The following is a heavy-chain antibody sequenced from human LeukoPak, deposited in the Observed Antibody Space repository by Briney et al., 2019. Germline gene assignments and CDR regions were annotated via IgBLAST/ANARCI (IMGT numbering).Heavy chain of an antibody. D-gene: IGHD3-22*01. J-gene: IGHJ1*01. Sequence: SVKVSCKASGGTFSRNAFSWVRQAPGQGLEWMGRIIPVLNIANYAQRFQGRVTITADKSTNTVYMELSSLRSEDTALYYCARSNDDNGGYYPAEYFQAWGQGSLVTVSS. CDR1: GGTFSRNA. V-gene: IGHV1-69*04. CDR2: IIPVLNIA. CDR3: ARSNDDNGGYYPAEYFQA.